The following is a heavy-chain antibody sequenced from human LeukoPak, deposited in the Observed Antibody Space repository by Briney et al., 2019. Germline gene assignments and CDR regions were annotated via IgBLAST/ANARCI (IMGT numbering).Heavy chain of an antibody. J-gene: IGHJ4*02. CDR2: IDLSGST. CDR3: ARGSQSLGYCSGGSCRAKIFDY. V-gene: IGHV4-34*01. CDR1: GGSFSGYY. D-gene: IGHD2-15*01. Sequence: RSSETLSLTCAVYGGSFSGYYWSWIRQPPGKGLEWIGEIDLSGSTNYNPSLKSRVTISEDTSENQFSLKLSSVTAADTAVYYCARGSQSLGYCSGGSCRAKIFDYWGQGTLVTVSS.